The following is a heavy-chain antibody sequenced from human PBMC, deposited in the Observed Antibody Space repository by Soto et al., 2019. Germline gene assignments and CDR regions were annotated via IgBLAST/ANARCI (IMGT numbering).Heavy chain of an antibody. CDR1: GFTFSSYS. Sequence: EVQLVESGGGLVQPGGSLRLSCAASGFTFSSYSMNWVRQAPGKGLEWVSSISSSSSYIYYADSVKGRFTISRDNAKNSLYLQMNGLRAEDTAVYYCARDQPGYSYGYGLGYWGQGTLVTVSS. V-gene: IGHV3-21*01. CDR2: ISSSSSYI. D-gene: IGHD5-18*01. CDR3: ARDQPGYSYGYGLGY. J-gene: IGHJ4*02.